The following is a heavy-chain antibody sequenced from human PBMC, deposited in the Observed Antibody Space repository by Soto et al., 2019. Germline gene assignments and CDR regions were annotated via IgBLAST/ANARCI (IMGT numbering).Heavy chain of an antibody. Sequence: EVQLLESGGGLVQPGRSLRLSCAASGFTFSSYAMSWVRQAPGKGLDWVPAISGSGGTTYYADSVKGRFTISRDNSKNTLFLQMNSLRAEDTAVYYCAKFFVETGGSSGWPWSFHYWGQGTLVTVSS. V-gene: IGHV3-23*01. CDR3: AKFFVETGGSSGWPWSFHY. CDR2: ISGSGGTT. J-gene: IGHJ4*02. D-gene: IGHD6-25*01. CDR1: GFTFSSYA.